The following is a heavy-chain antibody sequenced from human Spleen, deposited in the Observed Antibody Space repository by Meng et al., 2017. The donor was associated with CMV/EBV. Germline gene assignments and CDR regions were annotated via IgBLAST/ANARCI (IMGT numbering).Heavy chain of an antibody. CDR2: ISGSGDST. V-gene: IGHV3-23*01. Sequence: GESLKISCAASGFTFDDYAMHWVRQAPGKGLEWVSGISGSGDSTYYADSVKGRFTISRDTSKNTLYLQMNSLRAEDTAVYYCAKGGYGSSWRYYFDYWGLGTLVTVSS. J-gene: IGHJ4*02. CDR3: AKGGYGSSWRYYFDY. D-gene: IGHD6-13*01. CDR1: GFTFDDYA.